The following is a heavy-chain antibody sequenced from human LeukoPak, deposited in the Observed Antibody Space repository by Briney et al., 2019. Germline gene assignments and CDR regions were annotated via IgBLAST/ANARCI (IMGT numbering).Heavy chain of an antibody. Sequence: GGSLRLSCAASGFTFSRHWMTWVRQAPGKGLEWVANIKHDGSEKNYVDSVKGRFTISRDNAKNSLYLQMSNLRAEDTAVYFCARGGGLDVWGQGATVTVSS. CDR2: IKHDGSEK. CDR3: ARGGGLDV. J-gene: IGHJ6*02. V-gene: IGHV3-7*03. CDR1: GFTFSRHW. D-gene: IGHD3-16*01.